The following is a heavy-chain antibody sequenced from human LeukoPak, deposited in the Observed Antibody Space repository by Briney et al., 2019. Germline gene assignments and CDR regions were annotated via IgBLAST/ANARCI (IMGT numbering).Heavy chain of an antibody. D-gene: IGHD3-3*01. CDR1: GFPFSSYS. CDR3: ARDAYYDEGIGWFDP. J-gene: IGHJ5*02. Sequence: GGSLRLSCAASGFPFSSYSMDWVRQAPGKGLEWVSYVSSRSSTIYYADSVKGRFTISRDNAKNSLYLRMSSLRAEDTAVYYCARDAYYDEGIGWFDPWGQGTLVTVSS. CDR2: VSSRSSTI. V-gene: IGHV3-48*04.